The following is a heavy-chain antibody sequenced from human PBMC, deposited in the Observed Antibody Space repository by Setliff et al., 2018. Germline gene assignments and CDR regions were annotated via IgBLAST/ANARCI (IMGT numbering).Heavy chain of an antibody. CDR3: ARVDFTMLQGVLGQ. D-gene: IGHD3-10*01. V-gene: IGHV4-39*07. CDR1: GGSVSSSSYY. CDR2: VYFSGYT. J-gene: IGHJ1*01. Sequence: WETLSLTCTVSGGSVSSSSYYWGWIRQPPGKGLEWLGSVYFSGYTYYNPSLSGRVTISIDTSKNQFSLRLPSVTAADTAVYYCARVDFTMLQGVLGQWGQGTLVTVS.